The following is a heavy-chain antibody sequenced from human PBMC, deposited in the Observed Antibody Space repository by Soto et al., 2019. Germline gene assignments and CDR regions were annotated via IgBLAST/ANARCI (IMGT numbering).Heavy chain of an antibody. V-gene: IGHV1-69*01. Sequence: QVQLVQSGAEVRMPGSSVKVSCKASGGTFSTYPINWVRQAPGQGLEWMGGIIPLFGTTNYAQKFKGRVTITPDESTSTAYMDLSSLRAEDAAVYYCARGATHGSSWYFWFDPWGQGTLVTVSS. J-gene: IGHJ5*02. D-gene: IGHD6-13*01. CDR2: IIPLFGTT. CDR3: ARGATHGSSWYFWFDP. CDR1: GGTFSTYP.